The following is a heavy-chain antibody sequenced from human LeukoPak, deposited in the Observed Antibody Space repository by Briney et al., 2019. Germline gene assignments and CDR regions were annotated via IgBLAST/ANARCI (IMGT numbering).Heavy chain of an antibody. CDR3: ARDRDSSGWYFDY. D-gene: IGHD6-19*01. CDR1: GGSISSSSYY. CDR2: IYYSGST. Sequence: SETLSLTCTVSGGSISSSSYYWGWIRQPSGKGLEWIGSIYYSGSTYYNPSLKSRVTISVDTSKNQFSLKLSSVTAADTAVYYCARDRDSSGWYFDYWGQGTLVTVSS. J-gene: IGHJ4*02. V-gene: IGHV4-39*07.